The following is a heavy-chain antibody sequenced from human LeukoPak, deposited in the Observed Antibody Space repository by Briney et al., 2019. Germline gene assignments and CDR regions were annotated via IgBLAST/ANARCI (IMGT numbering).Heavy chain of an antibody. CDR3: ASYDPDSSSWYHFDY. V-gene: IGHV3-33*01. J-gene: IGHJ4*02. D-gene: IGHD6-13*01. Sequence: GGSLRLSCAASGFTFSSYGMHWVRQAPGKGLEWVAVIWYDGSNKYYADSVKGRFTISRDNSKNTLYLQMNSLRAEDTAVYYCASYDPDSSSWYHFDYWGQGTLVTVSS. CDR1: GFTFSSYG. CDR2: IWYDGSNK.